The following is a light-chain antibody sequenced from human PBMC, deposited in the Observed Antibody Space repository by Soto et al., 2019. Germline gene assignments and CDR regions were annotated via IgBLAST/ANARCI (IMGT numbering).Light chain of an antibody. Sequence: EIVLTQSPGTVSLSPGERATLSSRASQSVYNNYIAWYQQSPGQAPRVLIYGASTRATGTPDRFSGSGSGTDFTFTISRLEPEDSAVYYCQQYGNSVTFGGGTKVDIK. V-gene: IGKV3-20*01. CDR2: GAS. J-gene: IGKJ4*01. CDR3: QQYGNSVT. CDR1: QSVYNNY.